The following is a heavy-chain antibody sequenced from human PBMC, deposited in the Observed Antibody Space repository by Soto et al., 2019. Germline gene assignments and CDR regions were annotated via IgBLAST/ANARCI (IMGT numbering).Heavy chain of an antibody. Sequence: SETLSLTCTVSGGSISSFYWSWIRQPPGKGLEWIGYIYKSATTYYNPSFESRVAISVDTSKSQFSLNVTSVTAADTAVYFCARGRYCLTGRCFPNWFDSWGQGALVTVSS. CDR2: IYKSATT. J-gene: IGHJ5*01. D-gene: IGHD7-27*01. V-gene: IGHV4-4*08. CDR1: GGSISSFY. CDR3: ARGRYCLTGRCFPNWFDS.